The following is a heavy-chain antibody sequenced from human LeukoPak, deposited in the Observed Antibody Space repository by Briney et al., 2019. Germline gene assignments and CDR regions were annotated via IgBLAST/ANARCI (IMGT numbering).Heavy chain of an antibody. CDR1: GGSISSGDYY. CDR3: ARAGDYGGNLRGDAFDI. D-gene: IGHD4-23*01. J-gene: IGHJ3*02. Sequence: PSETLSLTCTVSGGSISSGDYYWSWIRQPPGKGLEWIGYIYYSGSTYYNPSLKSRVTISVDTSKNQFSLKLSSVTAADTAVYYCARAGDYGGNLRGDAFDIWGQGTMVTVSS. V-gene: IGHV4-30-4*01. CDR2: IYYSGST.